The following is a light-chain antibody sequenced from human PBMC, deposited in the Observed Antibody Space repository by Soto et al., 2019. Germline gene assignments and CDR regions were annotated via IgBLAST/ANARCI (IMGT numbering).Light chain of an antibody. Sequence: DIQMTQSPSTLSASVGDRVTITCRASQSISSWLAWYQQKPGKAPKLLIYKASSLESGVPSRFSGSGSGTEFTLTISGLQPDDFATYYCQQYHSFPLTFGGGTKVEIK. CDR3: QQYHSFPLT. CDR1: QSISSW. J-gene: IGKJ4*01. CDR2: KAS. V-gene: IGKV1-5*03.